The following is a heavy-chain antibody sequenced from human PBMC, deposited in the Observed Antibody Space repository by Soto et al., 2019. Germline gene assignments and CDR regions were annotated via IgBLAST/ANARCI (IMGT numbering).Heavy chain of an antibody. CDR2: MNPNSGNT. CDR1: GYTFTSYD. J-gene: IGHJ6*02. D-gene: IGHD3-3*01. V-gene: IGHV1-8*01. CDR3: ARAGYYDFWSGYYPYYYYGMDV. Sequence: ASVKVSCKASGYTFTSYDINWVRQATGQGPEWMGWMNPNSGNTGYAQKFQGRVTMTRNTSISTAYMELSSLRSEDTAVYYCARAGYYDFWSGYYPYYYYGMDVWGQGTTVTVSS.